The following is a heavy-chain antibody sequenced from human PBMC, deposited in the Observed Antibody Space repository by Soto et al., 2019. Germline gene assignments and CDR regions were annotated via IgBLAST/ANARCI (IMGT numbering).Heavy chain of an antibody. V-gene: IGHV4-28*01. CDR3: ARREIQGPIDY. D-gene: IGHD1-26*01. CDR2: IYYSGTT. CDR1: GYSISSSNW. Sequence: QVQLQESGPGLVKPSDTLSLTCAVSGYSISSSNWWGWIRQPPGKGLEWIGYIYYSGTTYYNPSLKSRVTMSVDTTKNQSSLKLTSVTAVDTAVYYCARREIQGPIDYWGQGTLVTVSS. J-gene: IGHJ4*02.